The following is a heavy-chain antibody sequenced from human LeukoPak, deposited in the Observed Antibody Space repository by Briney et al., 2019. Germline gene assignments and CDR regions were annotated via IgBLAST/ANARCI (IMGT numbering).Heavy chain of an antibody. D-gene: IGHD5-12*01. CDR1: GGSISSYY. Sequence: SETLSLTCTVSGGSISSYYWSWIRQHPGKGLEWIGYIYYSGSTYYNPSLKSRVTISVDMSKNQFSLKLSSVTAADTAVYYCANSGYDRVKFDNWGQGTLVTASS. CDR3: ANSGYDRVKFDN. V-gene: IGHV4-59*06. CDR2: IYYSGST. J-gene: IGHJ4*02.